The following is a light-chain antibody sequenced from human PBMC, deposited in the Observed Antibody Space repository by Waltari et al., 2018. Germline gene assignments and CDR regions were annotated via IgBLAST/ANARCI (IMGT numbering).Light chain of an antibody. Sequence: QLVLTQSPSASASLGASVKLTCTLSSGHSSNIIAWLQQRPERGPRYLMKVNSDDSHSKGDDIPDRFSGSSSGAERYLIISSLQSEDEADYYCETGGHGTWVFGGGTKLTVL. J-gene: IGLJ3*02. CDR3: ETGGHGTWV. CDR1: SGHSSNI. V-gene: IGLV4-69*01. CDR2: VNSDDSH.